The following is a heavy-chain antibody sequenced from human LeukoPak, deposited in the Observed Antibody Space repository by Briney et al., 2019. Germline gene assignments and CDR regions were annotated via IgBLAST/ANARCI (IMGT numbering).Heavy chain of an antibody. D-gene: IGHD3-16*01. CDR3: ARRTSESWGYFDY. J-gene: IGHJ4*02. V-gene: IGHV4-39*01. CDR1: GGSISSSSYY. CDR2: IYYSGNT. Sequence: SETLSLTCTSSGGSISSSSYYWGWIRQPPGKGLEWIGSIYYSGNTYYNPSLKSRVTISVDTSKNQFSLKLSSVTAADTAVYYCARRTSESWGYFDYWGQGTLVTVSS.